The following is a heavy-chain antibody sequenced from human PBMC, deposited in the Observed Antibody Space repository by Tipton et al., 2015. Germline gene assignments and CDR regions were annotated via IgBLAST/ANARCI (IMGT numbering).Heavy chain of an antibody. V-gene: IGHV1-2*02. Sequence: QLVQSGAEVKEPGASVKVSCKVSGYTFTGYYIHWVRQAPGQGLEWMGWINPNSGATKYEQRFQGRVTLTRDTSISTVYMELSSLRSDDTAVYYCISKPGGTSKIDCWGQGTLVAVSS. CDR3: ISKPGGTSKIDC. D-gene: IGHD1-14*01. CDR1: GYTFTGYY. CDR2: INPNSGAT. J-gene: IGHJ4*02.